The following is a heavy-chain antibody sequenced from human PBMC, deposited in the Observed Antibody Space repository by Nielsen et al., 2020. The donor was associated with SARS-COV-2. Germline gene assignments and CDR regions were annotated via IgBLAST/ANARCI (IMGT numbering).Heavy chain of an antibody. Sequence: GESLKLSCKGSGYRLTSYWISSVRQLPGKVLEWIGRIVPSDSYTNYSPSFQGHVTISADKSISTAYLQWSSLKASDTAMYYCARHTYYYGSGLNWFDPWGQGTLVTVSS. J-gene: IGHJ5*02. CDR3: ARHTYYYGSGLNWFDP. D-gene: IGHD3-10*01. CDR1: GYRLTSYW. CDR2: IVPSDSYT. V-gene: IGHV5-10-1*01.